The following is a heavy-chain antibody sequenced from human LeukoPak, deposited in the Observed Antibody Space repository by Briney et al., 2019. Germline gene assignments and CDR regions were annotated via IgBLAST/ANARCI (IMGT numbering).Heavy chain of an antibody. CDR2: IYYSGST. V-gene: IGHV4-59*08. Sequence: PSETLSLTCTVPGCSISSYYWSWIRQPPGRGLEWNGYIYYSGSTNYNPSLKSRVTISVDTSKNQFSLKLSSVTAADTAVYYCARQSSSGWYRGAFDIWGQGTMVTVSS. D-gene: IGHD6-19*01. CDR1: GCSISSYY. CDR3: ARQSSSGWYRGAFDI. J-gene: IGHJ3*02.